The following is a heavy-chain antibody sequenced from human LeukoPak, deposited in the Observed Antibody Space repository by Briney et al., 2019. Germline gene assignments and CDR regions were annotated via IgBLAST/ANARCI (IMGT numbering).Heavy chain of an antibody. V-gene: IGHV4-59*01. Sequence: SETLSLTCTVSGGSISSYYWSWIRQPPGKGLEWIGYIHYNGSTNYNPSLKSRVTISVDTSKNQFSLKLSAVTAADTAVCYCARGDTXYXXXXGCDFFDYWGQGTLVTV. CDR2: IHYNGST. J-gene: IGHJ4*02. D-gene: IGHD2-8*02. CDR3: ARGDTXYXXXXGCDFFDY. CDR1: GGSISSYY.